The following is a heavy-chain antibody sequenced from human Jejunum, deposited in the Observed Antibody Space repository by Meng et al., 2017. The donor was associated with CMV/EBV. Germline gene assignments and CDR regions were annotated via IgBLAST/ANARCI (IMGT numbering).Heavy chain of an antibody. CDR1: SIKSDIYS. Sequence: SIKSDIYSWDWIRQPPGKGLEWIGNIKYTGRTFYSPSLRGRLTISVDTSSNEFSLKLSSVTAADTAVYYCARHLSDPESDPFDPWGQGIRVTVSS. CDR3: ARHLSDPESDPFDP. J-gene: IGHJ5*02. CDR2: IKYTGRT. V-gene: IGHV4-39*01. D-gene: IGHD2/OR15-2a*01.